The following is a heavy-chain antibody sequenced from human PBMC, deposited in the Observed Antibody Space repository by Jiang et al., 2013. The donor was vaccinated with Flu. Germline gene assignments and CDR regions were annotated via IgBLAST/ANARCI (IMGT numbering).Heavy chain of an antibody. V-gene: IGHV3-15*01. CDR3: TTDQKRIRRYCSSTSCQNMDV. J-gene: IGHJ6*03. Sequence: FSNAWMSWVRQAPGRGLEWVGRIKSKTDGGTTDYAAPVKGRFTISRDDSKNTLYLQMNSLKTEDTAVYYCTTDQKRIRRYCSSTSCQNMDVWGKGTTVTVSS. D-gene: IGHD2-2*01. CDR1: FSNAW. CDR2: IKSKTDGGTT.